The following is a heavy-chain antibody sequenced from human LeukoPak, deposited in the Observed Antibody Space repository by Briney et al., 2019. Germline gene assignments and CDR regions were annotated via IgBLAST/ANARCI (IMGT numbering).Heavy chain of an antibody. V-gene: IGHV3-23*01. CDR2: ISGSGGST. D-gene: IGHD6-13*01. CDR1: GFSFNSYA. J-gene: IGHJ4*02. CDR3: AKTRPLDSSSWSHGDY. Sequence: GGSLRLSCAASGFSFNSYAMSWVRQAPGKGLEWVSAISGSGGSTYYADSVKGRFTISRDNSKNTLYLQMNSLRAEDTAVYYCAKTRPLDSSSWSHGDYWGQGTLVTVSS.